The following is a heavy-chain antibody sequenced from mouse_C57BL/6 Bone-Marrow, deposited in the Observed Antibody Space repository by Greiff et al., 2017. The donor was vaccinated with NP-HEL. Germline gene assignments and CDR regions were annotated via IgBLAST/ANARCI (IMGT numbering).Heavy chain of an antibody. Sequence: VKLMESGAELARPGASVKLSCKASGYTFTSYGISWVKQRTGQGLEWIGEIYPRSGNTYYNEKFKGKATLTADKSSSTAYMELRSLTFEDSAVYFCARLYGGADYWGQGTTLTVSS. CDR3: ARLYGGADY. D-gene: IGHD1-1*02. CDR1: GYTFTSYG. CDR2: IYPRSGNT. J-gene: IGHJ2*01. V-gene: IGHV1-81*01.